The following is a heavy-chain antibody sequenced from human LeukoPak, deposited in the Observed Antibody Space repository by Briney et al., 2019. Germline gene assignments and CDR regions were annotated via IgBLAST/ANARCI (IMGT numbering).Heavy chain of an antibody. V-gene: IGHV3-30*14. J-gene: IGHJ6*03. D-gene: IGHD2-2*01. CDR1: GFTFSNYI. CDR2: IIENGSNQ. CDR3: ARSHCSSTSCYSINYMDV. Sequence: PGGSLRLSCAASGFTFSNYIMHWVRQAPGKGLDWVAVIIENGSNQYYADSVKGRFTISRDNSKNTLYLQMNSLRAEDTAVYYCARSHCSSTSCYSINYMDVWGKGTTVTISS.